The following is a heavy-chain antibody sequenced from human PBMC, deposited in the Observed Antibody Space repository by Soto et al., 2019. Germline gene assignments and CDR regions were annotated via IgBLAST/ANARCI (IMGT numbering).Heavy chain of an antibody. J-gene: IGHJ3*02. CDR3: ARGLEGNAFDI. V-gene: IGHV3-53*01. D-gene: IGHD1-1*01. Sequence: GGSLRLSCAASGFTVSSNYIIFFRQAPGKGLEWVSVIYSGGSTYYADSVKGRFTISRDNSKNTLYLQMNSLRAEDTAVYYCARGLEGNAFDIWGQGTMVTVSS. CDR2: IYSGGST. CDR1: GFTVSSNY.